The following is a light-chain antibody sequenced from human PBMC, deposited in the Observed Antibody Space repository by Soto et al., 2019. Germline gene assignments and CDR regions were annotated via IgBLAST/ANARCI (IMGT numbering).Light chain of an antibody. CDR2: ESS. CDR1: QSVDNY. V-gene: IGKV3-11*01. J-gene: IGKJ1*01. Sequence: EIVLTQSPATLSLSPGERATLSCRASQSVDNYLDWYQQKPGQAPRLLIYESSNRATGIPARFSGSGSGTEFILTISSLEPEDFAVYYCQQYGSSGTFGQGTKVDIK. CDR3: QQYGSSGT.